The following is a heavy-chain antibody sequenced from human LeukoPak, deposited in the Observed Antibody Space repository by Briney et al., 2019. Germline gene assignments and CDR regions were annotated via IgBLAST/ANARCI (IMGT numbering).Heavy chain of an antibody. CDR3: ARDKGGGAAYWAFDI. Sequence: ASVKVSCKASGYTFTSYYMHWVRQAPGQGLEWMGIINPSGGSTSYAQKFQGRVTMTRDMSTSTVYMELSSLRSEDTAVYYCARDKGGGAAYWAFDIWGQGTMVTVSS. CDR2: INPSGGST. V-gene: IGHV1-46*01. D-gene: IGHD3-16*01. J-gene: IGHJ3*02. CDR1: GYTFTSYY.